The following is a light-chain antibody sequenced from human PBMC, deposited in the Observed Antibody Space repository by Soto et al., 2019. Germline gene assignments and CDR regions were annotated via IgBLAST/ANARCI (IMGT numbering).Light chain of an antibody. Sequence: DIVMTQSPDSLGVSLGERATINCKSSQSVLYNSNNKNYLAWFQQKPGQPPKLLIYWASTRDSGVPDRFSGSGSGTDFTLTIRSLQAEDVAVYYCQQYYTTWTFGQGTKVEIK. J-gene: IGKJ1*01. CDR2: WAS. CDR3: QQYYTTWT. CDR1: QSVLYNSNNKNY. V-gene: IGKV4-1*01.